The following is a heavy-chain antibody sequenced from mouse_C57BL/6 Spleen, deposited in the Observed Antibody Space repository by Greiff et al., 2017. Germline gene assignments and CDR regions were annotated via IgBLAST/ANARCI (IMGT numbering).Heavy chain of an antibody. CDR3: ARGITAVAATGAY. J-gene: IGHJ3*01. Sequence: QVQLQQSGPELVKPGASVKISCKASGYAFSSSWMNWVKQRPGKGLEWIGRIYPGDGDTNYNGTFKGKATLTADKSSSTAYMQLSSLTSEDSAVYFCARGITAVAATGAYWGQGTLVTVSA. V-gene: IGHV1-82*01. CDR1: GYAFSSSW. D-gene: IGHD1-1*01. CDR2: IYPGDGDT.